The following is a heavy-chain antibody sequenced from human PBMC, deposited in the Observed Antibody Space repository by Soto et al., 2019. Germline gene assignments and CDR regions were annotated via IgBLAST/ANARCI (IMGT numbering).Heavy chain of an antibody. CDR2: TYYRSKWYN. CDR3: ARDEIFGVVLRYYYYGMDV. J-gene: IGHJ6*02. D-gene: IGHD3-3*01. CDR1: GDSVSSNSAA. V-gene: IGHV6-1*01. Sequence: SQTLSLTCAISGDSVSSNSAAWNWIRQSPSRGLEWLGRTYYRSKWYNDYAVSVKSRITINPDTSKNQFSLQLNSVTPEDTAVYYCARDEIFGVVLRYYYYGMDVWGQGTTVTVSS.